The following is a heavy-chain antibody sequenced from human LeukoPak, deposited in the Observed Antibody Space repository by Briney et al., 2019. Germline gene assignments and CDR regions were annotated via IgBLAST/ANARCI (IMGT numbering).Heavy chain of an antibody. Sequence: GESLKISCKGSGYSFTSYWISWVRQMPGKGLEWMGRIDPSDSYTNYSPSFQGHVTISADKSISTAYLQWSSLKASDTAMYYCARSSGTGYYPYYYYGMDVWGKGTTVTVSS. CDR3: ARSSGTGYYPYYYYGMDV. CDR2: IDPSDSYT. D-gene: IGHD3/OR15-3a*01. V-gene: IGHV5-10-1*01. J-gene: IGHJ6*04. CDR1: GYSFTSYW.